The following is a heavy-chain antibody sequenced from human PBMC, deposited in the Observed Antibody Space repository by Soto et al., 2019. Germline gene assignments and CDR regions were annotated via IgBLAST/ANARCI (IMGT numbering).Heavy chain of an antibody. V-gene: IGHV3-23*01. D-gene: IGHD2-8*02. CDR2: ISDSGVTT. CDR3: AKGTGTGVTRVGAFDT. J-gene: IGHJ3*02. Sequence: EVQLLESGGGLVQPGGSLRLSCAASGFTFSRYAMSWVRQAPGKGLDWVSGISDSGVTTYSADSVKGRFTISRDNSKNPLYLQINSLRAEDTAVYYCAKGTGTGVTRVGAFDTWGQGTMVTVSS. CDR1: GFTFSRYA.